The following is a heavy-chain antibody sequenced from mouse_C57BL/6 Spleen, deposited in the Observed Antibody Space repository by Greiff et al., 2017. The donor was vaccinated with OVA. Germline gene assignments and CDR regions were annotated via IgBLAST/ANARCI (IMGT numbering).Heavy chain of an antibody. Sequence: EVKLQESGGGLVKPGGSLKLSCAASGFTFSDYGMHWVRQAPEKGLEWVAYISSGSSTTYYADTVKGRFTISRDNANNTPFLQMTSLRSEDTAMYYCARPDLGNYAVDYWGQGTLVTVSS. CDR2: ISSGSSTT. J-gene: IGHJ4*01. CDR3: ARPDLGNYAVDY. D-gene: IGHD4-1*01. CDR1: GFTFSDYG. V-gene: IGHV5-17*01.